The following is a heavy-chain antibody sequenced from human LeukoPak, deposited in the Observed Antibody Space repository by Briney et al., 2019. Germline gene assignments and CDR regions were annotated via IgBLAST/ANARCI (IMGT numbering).Heavy chain of an antibody. J-gene: IGHJ4*02. CDR3: ARRYSSSWYFDY. Sequence: SETLSLTCAVYGGSFSGYYWSWIRQPPGKGLEWIGEINHSGSTNYNPSLKSRVTISVDTSKNQFSLKLSSVTAADTAMYYCARRYSSSWYFDYWGQGTLVTVSS. V-gene: IGHV4-34*01. CDR1: GGSFSGYY. D-gene: IGHD6-13*01. CDR2: INHSGST.